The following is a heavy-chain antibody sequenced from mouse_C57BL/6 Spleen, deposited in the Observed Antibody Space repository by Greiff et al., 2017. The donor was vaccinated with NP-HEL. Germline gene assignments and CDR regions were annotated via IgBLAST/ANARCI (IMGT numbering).Heavy chain of an antibody. CDR1: GYTFTSYG. CDR2: IYPRSGNT. CDR3: ARIVSSDY. D-gene: IGHD1-1*01. J-gene: IGHJ2*01. V-gene: IGHV1-81*01. Sequence: QVQLKESGAELARPGASVKLSCKASGYTFTSYGISWVKQRTGQGLEWIGEIYPRSGNTYYNEKFKGKATLTVDTSSSTAYMQLSSLTSEDSAVYYCARIVSSDYWGQGTTLTVSS.